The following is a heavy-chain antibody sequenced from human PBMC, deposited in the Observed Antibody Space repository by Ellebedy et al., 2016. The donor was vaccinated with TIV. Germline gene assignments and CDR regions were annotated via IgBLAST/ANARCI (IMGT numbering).Heavy chain of an antibody. J-gene: IGHJ4*02. D-gene: IGHD6-13*01. V-gene: IGHV1-46*01. CDR3: AGSPSTQLVTDY. CDR2: INPSGGST. Sequence: ASVKVSCXASGYTFTSYYMHWVRQAPGQGLEWMGIINPSGGSTSYAQKFQGRVTMTRDTSTSTVYMELSSLRSEDTAVYYCAGSPSTQLVTDYWGQGTLVTVSS. CDR1: GYTFTSYY.